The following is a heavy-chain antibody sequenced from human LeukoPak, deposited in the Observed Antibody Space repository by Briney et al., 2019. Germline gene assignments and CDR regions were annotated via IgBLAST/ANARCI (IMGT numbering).Heavy chain of an antibody. D-gene: IGHD2-15*01. CDR2: IYYSGST. CDR1: GGSISSGGYY. J-gene: IGHJ6*02. CDR3: ARDGEYCSGGSCYDGMDV. Sequence: SQTLSLTCTVSGGSISSGGYYWSWIRQPPGKGLEWRGYIYYSGSTYYNPSHKSRVTISVDTCKNQFSLKMSSVTAADTAVYYCARDGEYCSGGSCYDGMDVWGQGTTVTVSS. V-gene: IGHV4-31*03.